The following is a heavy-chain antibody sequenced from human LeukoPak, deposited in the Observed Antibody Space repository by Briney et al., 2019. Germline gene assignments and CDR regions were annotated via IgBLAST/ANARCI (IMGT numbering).Heavy chain of an antibody. Sequence: PSETLSLTCTVSGGSISSYYWSWIRQPPGKGLEWIGYIYYSGSTNYNPSLKSRVTISVDTSKNQFSLKLSSVTAADTAVYYCARNTVTTPYYLYMDVWGKGTTVTVSS. CDR1: GGSISSYY. J-gene: IGHJ6*03. CDR2: IYYSGST. D-gene: IGHD4-11*01. CDR3: ARNTVTTPYYLYMDV. V-gene: IGHV4-59*01.